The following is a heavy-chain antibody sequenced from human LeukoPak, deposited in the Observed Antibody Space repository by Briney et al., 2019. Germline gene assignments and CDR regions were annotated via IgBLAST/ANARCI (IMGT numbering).Heavy chain of an antibody. Sequence: PGGSLRLSCAASGFTFSSYGMIWVRQAPGKGLEWVANIKQDGSEKYYVDSVKGRFTISRDNAMNSLYLQMNSLRAEDTAVYYCARAPSRPSSGWYDGIIDYWGQGTLVTVSS. CDR3: ARAPSRPSSGWYDGIIDY. CDR2: IKQDGSEK. V-gene: IGHV3-7*01. J-gene: IGHJ4*02. D-gene: IGHD6-19*01. CDR1: GFTFSSYG.